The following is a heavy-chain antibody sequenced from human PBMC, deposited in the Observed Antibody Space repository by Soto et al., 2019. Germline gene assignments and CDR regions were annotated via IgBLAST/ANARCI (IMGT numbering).Heavy chain of an antibody. V-gene: IGHV1-69*13. Sequence: ASVKVSCKASGGTFNNYALSWVRQAPGQGLEWMGGIIPIFNSANYAQKFQGRVTITADDSTSTAYMELRSLRPDDTAVYYCAREVTVASYSFDFWGQGTLVTVSS. CDR1: GGTFNNYA. J-gene: IGHJ4*02. D-gene: IGHD5-12*01. CDR3: AREVTVASYSFDF. CDR2: IIPIFNSA.